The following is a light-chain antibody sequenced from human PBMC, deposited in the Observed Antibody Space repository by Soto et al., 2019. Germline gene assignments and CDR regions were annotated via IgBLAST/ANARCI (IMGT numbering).Light chain of an antibody. Sequence: DIQMTQSPSTLSASVGDRVTITCRASQSISDSLAWYQQKPGKAPKLLIYEASSLKSGVPSRFSGSRSGTEYTLTISSLQPDDFATYYCQLYNGDWTFGQGTKVEIK. V-gene: IGKV1-5*03. CDR3: QLYNGDWT. CDR1: QSISDS. J-gene: IGKJ1*01. CDR2: EAS.